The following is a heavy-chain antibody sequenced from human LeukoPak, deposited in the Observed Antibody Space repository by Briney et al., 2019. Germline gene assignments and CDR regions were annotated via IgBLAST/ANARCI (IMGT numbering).Heavy chain of an antibody. D-gene: IGHD3-9*01. J-gene: IGHJ4*02. CDR3: SKWGDYDVLTGYYDSDF. Sequence: PGASLRLSCAASGFTFSNYAMSWVRQAPGKGLEWVSAIVGSGGGTYYADSVKGRFSISRDNSKNTLFLQTNSLRVEDTALYYCSKWGDYDVLTGYYDSDFWGQGTLVTVSS. V-gene: IGHV3-23*01. CDR1: GFTFSNYA. CDR2: IVGSGGGT.